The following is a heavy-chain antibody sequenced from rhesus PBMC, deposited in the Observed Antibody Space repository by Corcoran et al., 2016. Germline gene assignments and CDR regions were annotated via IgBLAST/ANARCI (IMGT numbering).Heavy chain of an antibody. V-gene: IGHV4-122*02. Sequence: QVQLQESGPGLVKPSETLSLTCAVSGGSISSGYYYWSWIRQPPGKGLEWIGYITYSGSTSYNPSLKIRVTISRDTSKNQFSLKLSSVTAADTAVYYCARDGSRAGFDYWGQGVLVTVSS. D-gene: IGHD6-31*01. CDR1: GGSISSGYYY. CDR3: ARDGSRAGFDY. J-gene: IGHJ4*01. CDR2: ITYSGST.